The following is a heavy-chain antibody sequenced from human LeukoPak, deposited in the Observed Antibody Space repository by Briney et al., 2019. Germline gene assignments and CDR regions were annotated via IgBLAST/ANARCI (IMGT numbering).Heavy chain of an antibody. Sequence: SETLSLTCTVPGGSISSYYWSWIRQPAGKGLEWIGRIFTSGSTNYNPSLKSRVTMSVDTSKNQFSLKLSSVTAADTAVYYCARGGYYYDSSGYYRLFDYWGQGTLVTVSS. CDR3: ARGGYYYDSSGYYRLFDY. J-gene: IGHJ4*02. D-gene: IGHD3-22*01. CDR2: IFTSGST. V-gene: IGHV4-4*07. CDR1: GGSISSYY.